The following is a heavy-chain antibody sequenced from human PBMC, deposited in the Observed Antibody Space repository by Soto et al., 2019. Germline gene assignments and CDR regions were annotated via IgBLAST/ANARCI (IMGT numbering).Heavy chain of an antibody. V-gene: IGHV1-69*01. Sequence: QVQLVQSGAEVKAPGSAVKVSCKAPADSFSSYGISWVRQAPGQGLEWMGGIIPIFGTTNYAEKFQGRVTINADESTNTAYMELSSLRSEDTALYYCARVFPDGWVEPGVVRGYLDTWGRGTLVTVSS. CDR2: IIPIFGTT. CDR1: ADSFSSYG. CDR3: ARVFPDGWVEPGVVRGYLDT. D-gene: IGHD3-3*01. J-gene: IGHJ4*02.